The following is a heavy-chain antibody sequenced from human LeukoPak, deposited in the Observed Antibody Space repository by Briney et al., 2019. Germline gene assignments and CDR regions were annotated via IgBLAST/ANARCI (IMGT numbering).Heavy chain of an antibody. CDR2: IYYSGST. Sequence: SETLSLTCTVSGGSISSYYWSWIRQPPGKGLEWIGYIYYSGSTNYNPSLKSRVTISVDTSKNQFSLKLSSVTAADTAVYYCASTPRRPYCSSTSCYPYYYYYMDVWGKGTTVTVSS. CDR3: ASTPRRPYCSSTSCYPYYYYYMDV. J-gene: IGHJ6*03. D-gene: IGHD2-2*01. V-gene: IGHV4-59*08. CDR1: GGSISSYY.